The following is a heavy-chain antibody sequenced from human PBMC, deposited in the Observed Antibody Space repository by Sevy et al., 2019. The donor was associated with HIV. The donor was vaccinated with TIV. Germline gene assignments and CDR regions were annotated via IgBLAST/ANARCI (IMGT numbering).Heavy chain of an antibody. CDR1: GFTFSYAW. CDR2: IKSRPDGGAT. J-gene: IGHJ6*02. D-gene: IGHD1-7*01. Sequence: GGSLRLSCVASGFTFSYAWMRWVRQAPGKGLEWVGRIKSRPDGGATDYAEPVKGRFTISRYDSKNTLYLQMNSLKTEDIAVYYCGTDPCVELFVTDGLDVWGQGTTVTVSS. CDR3: GTDPCVELFVTDGLDV. V-gene: IGHV3-15*01.